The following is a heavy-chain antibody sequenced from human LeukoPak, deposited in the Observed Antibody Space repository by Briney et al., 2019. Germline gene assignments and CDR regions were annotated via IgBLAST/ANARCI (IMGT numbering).Heavy chain of an antibody. CDR2: IKSKTDGGTA. D-gene: IGHD3-10*01. J-gene: IGHJ4*02. V-gene: IGHV3-15*01. CDR3: TTSYYFGSGNTWGY. Sequence: GGSLRLSCAASGFTFSSSGMHWVRQAPGKGLEWVGRIKSKTDGGTADYAAPVKGRFTISRDDSKNTLYLQMNSLKTEDTGVYYCTTSYYFGSGNTWGYWGQGTLVTVSS. CDR1: GFTFSSSG.